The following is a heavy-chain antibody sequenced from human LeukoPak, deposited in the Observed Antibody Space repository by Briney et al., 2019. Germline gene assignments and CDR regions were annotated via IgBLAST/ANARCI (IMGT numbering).Heavy chain of an antibody. D-gene: IGHD2-15*01. J-gene: IGHJ3*02. CDR1: GFTFDDYA. Sequence: PGGSLRLSCAASGFTFDDYAMHWVRQAPGKGLEWVSGISWNSGSIGYADSVKGRFTISRDNAKNSLFLQMNSLRAEDTAVYFCARSIVRCSGVGCTGRHGAFDIWGQGTMVTVSS. CDR2: ISWNSGSI. V-gene: IGHV3-9*01. CDR3: ARSIVRCSGVGCTGRHGAFDI.